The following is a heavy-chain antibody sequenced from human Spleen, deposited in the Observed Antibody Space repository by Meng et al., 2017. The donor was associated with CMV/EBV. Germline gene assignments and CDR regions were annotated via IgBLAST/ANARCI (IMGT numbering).Heavy chain of an antibody. J-gene: IGHJ3*02. V-gene: IGHV3-11*01. CDR1: GFTFSDYY. CDR3: AKAMTYSDDAFDI. Sequence: GESLKISCEASGFTFSDYYMSWIRQAPGRGLEWLSYISGSDNSMYYADSVKGRFTISRDNSKNRLYLQMSSLSAEDTAVYYCAKAMTYSDDAFDIWGQGTRVTVSS. D-gene: IGHD2-15*01. CDR2: ISGSDNSM.